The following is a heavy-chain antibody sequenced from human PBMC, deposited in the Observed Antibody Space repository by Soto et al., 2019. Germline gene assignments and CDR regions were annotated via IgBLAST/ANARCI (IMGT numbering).Heavy chain of an antibody. V-gene: IGHV3-72*01. J-gene: IGHJ6*02. D-gene: IGHD6-13*01. CDR3: TRGAGAAASLDYYYYGLDV. CDR1: GFTFSYHY. CDR2: IRNKGNSHTT. Sequence: QPGGSLRLSCAASGFTFSYHYMDWVRQAPGKGLEWVGRIRNKGNSHTTEYAASVKGRFTVSRDDSKNSLYLQMNNLKIEDTAVYYCTRGAGAAASLDYYYYGLDVWGQGTTVTVSS.